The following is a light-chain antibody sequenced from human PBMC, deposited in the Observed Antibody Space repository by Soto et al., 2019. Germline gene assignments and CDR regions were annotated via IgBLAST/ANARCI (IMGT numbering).Light chain of an antibody. J-gene: IGLJ1*01. Sequence: QSALTQPRSVSGSPGQSVTISCTGTRSDVGGYNYVSWYRQHPGKAPKLMIYDVSKRPSGVPDRFSGSKSGNTASLTISGLQAEDEADYYCCSYAGSYTWVFVTGTKLTV. CDR1: RSDVGGYNY. CDR3: CSYAGSYTWV. V-gene: IGLV2-11*01. CDR2: DVS.